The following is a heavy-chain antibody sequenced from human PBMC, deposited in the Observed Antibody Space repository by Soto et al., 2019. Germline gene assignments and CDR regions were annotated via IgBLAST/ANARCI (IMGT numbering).Heavy chain of an antibody. J-gene: IGHJ4*02. CDR2: ISYDGSNT. CDR1: GFTFSSYG. D-gene: IGHD1-26*01. Sequence: GGSLRLSCVASGFTFSSYGMPWVRQAPGKGLEGVAIISYDGSNTYYADSVKGRFTISRDNSKNTLYLQMNSLRAEDTSVYYCAKEGGLSGSYYISSSYYFDYWGQGTLVTVSS. V-gene: IGHV3-30*18. CDR3: AKEGGLSGSYYISSSYYFDY.